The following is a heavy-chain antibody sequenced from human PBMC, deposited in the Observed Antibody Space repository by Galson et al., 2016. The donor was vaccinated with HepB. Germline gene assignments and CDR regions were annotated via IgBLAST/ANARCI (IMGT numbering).Heavy chain of an antibody. Sequence: SVKVSCKASEYTFTNFYLHWVRQAPGQGLEWMGLLTPYDGTTDYAEKFRGRYTMTRDSSTYTVYMELSSLRSEDTAVYYCAREGAPVGTRKYFDYWGLGTLVTVSS. CDR2: LTPYDGTT. CDR3: AREGAPVGTRKYFDY. D-gene: IGHD1-26*01. J-gene: IGHJ4*02. CDR1: EYTFTNFY. V-gene: IGHV1-46*01.